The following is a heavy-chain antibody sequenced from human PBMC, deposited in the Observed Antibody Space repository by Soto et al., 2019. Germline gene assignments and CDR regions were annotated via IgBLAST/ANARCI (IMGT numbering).Heavy chain of an antibody. CDR3: ASSRVALPADGMDV. D-gene: IGHD3-3*01. CDR2: INPNSGGT. J-gene: IGHJ6*02. CDR1: GYTFTGYY. Sequence: ASVKVSCKASGYTFTGYYMHWVRQAPGQGLEWMGWINPNSGGTNYAQKFQGWVTMTRDTSISTAYMELSRLRSDDTAVYYCASSRVALPADGMDVWGQGTTVTVSS. V-gene: IGHV1-2*04.